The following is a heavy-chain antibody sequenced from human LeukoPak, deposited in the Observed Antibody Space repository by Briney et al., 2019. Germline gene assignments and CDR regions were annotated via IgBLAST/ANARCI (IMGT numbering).Heavy chain of an antibody. CDR3: AKERSASYYYDSSGYSNYNFDY. CDR2: IYSGGRT. CDR1: GFIVSSNY. Sequence: GGSLRLSCAASGFIVSSNYMSWVRQAPGKGVEWVSVIYSGGRTYYADSVKGRFTISRDNSRNTLYLQMNSLRAEDTAVYYCAKERSASYYYDSSGYSNYNFDYWGQGTLVTISS. J-gene: IGHJ4*02. V-gene: IGHV3-53*01. D-gene: IGHD3-22*01.